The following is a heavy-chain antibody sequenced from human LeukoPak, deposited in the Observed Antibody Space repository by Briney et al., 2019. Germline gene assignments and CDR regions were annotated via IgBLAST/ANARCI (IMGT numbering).Heavy chain of an antibody. D-gene: IGHD6-13*01. J-gene: IGHJ4*02. CDR3: TTRRQKAEAAAGTVDY. Sequence: GGSLRLSCAASGFTFSSYAMSWVRQAPGKGLEWVSAISGSGGSTYYADSVKGRFTISRDDSKNTAYLQMNSLKTEDTAVYYCTTRRQKAEAAAGTVDYWGQGTLVTVSS. V-gene: IGHV3-23*01. CDR2: ISGSGGST. CDR1: GFTFSSYA.